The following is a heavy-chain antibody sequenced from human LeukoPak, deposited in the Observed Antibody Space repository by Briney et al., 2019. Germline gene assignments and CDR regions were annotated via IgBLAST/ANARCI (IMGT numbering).Heavy chain of an antibody. J-gene: IGHJ1*01. D-gene: IGHD3-22*01. CDR3: ASFSGDSSGWSNFQH. Sequence: SVTVSCTASGGTFSSYAISWVRQAPGQGLEWMGGIIPIFGTANYAQKFQGRVTITADESTSTAYMELSSLRSEDTAVYYCASFSGDSSGWSNFQHWGQGTLVTISS. CDR1: GGTFSSYA. V-gene: IGHV1-69*13. CDR2: IIPIFGTA.